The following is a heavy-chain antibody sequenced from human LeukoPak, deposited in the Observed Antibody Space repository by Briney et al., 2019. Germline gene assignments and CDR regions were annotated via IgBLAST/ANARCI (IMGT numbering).Heavy chain of an antibody. J-gene: IGHJ4*02. CDR2: TPHDEGNK. D-gene: IGHD5-18*01. Sequence: PGGSLRLSCAASGFTFSNYAMHWVRQAPGKGLEGVAATPHDEGNKYYADSVKGRFTISRDNSRNTLYLEVNSLRTDDTAVYYCARGPGLAMGKGYFDYCGQGTLVTVSS. CDR3: ARGPGLAMGKGYFDY. V-gene: IGHV3-30-3*01. CDR1: GFTFSNYA.